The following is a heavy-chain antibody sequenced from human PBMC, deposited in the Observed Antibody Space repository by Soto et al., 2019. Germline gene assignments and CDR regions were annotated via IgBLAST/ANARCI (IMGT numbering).Heavy chain of an antibody. CDR1: GFTFSSYG. J-gene: IGHJ4*02. D-gene: IGHD6-25*01. V-gene: IGHV3-33*01. CDR2: IWYDGNNK. Sequence: QVQLVESGGGVVQPGRSLRLSCAASGFTFSSYGMHWVRQAPGKGLEWVANIWYDGNNKYYADSVKGRFTISRDNSKNMLHLHMNSLRAEDTAVYYCARDSGPWGQGTLVTVSS. CDR3: ARDSGP.